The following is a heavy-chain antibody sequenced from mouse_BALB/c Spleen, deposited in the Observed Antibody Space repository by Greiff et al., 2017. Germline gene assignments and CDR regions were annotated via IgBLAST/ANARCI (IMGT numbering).Heavy chain of an antibody. CDR3: ARGIYYGNYVMFAY. V-gene: IGHV5-12-1*01. CDR1: GFAFSSYD. J-gene: IGHJ3*01. Sequence: EVQRVESGGGLVKPGGSLKLSCAASGFAFSSYDMSWVRQTPEKRLEWVAYISSGGGSTYYPDTVKGRFTISRDNAKNTLYLQMSSLKSEDTAMYYCARGIYYGNYVMFAYWGQGTLVTVSA. CDR2: ISSGGGST. D-gene: IGHD2-1*01.